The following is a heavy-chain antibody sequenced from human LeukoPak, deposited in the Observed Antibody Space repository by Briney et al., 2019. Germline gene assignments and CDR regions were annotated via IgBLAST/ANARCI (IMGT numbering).Heavy chain of an antibody. Sequence: GASLRLSCAASGFTFSSYWMHWVRQAPGKGLVWVSRISSDGSATAYADSVKGRFTISRDNAKNTLYLQMNSLRAEDTAVYFCARDLAVGRWPLWHFDLWGRGTLVTVSS. V-gene: IGHV3-74*01. CDR3: ARDLAVGRWPLWHFDL. D-gene: IGHD5-24*01. CDR2: ISSDGSAT. CDR1: GFTFSSYW. J-gene: IGHJ2*01.